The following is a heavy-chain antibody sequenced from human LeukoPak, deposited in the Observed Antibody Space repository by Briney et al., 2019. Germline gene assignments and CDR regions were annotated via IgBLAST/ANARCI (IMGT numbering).Heavy chain of an antibody. V-gene: IGHV3-11*04. J-gene: IGHJ4*02. Sequence: PGGSLRLSCAASGFIFSDYYMSWIRQAPGKGLVWVSYITSSGRTIYYADSVKGRFTISRDNAKNSVFLQMNTLRAEDTAMYYCVNDYDRTNGYWGQGTLVTVSS. CDR3: VNDYDRTNGY. D-gene: IGHD4-17*01. CDR1: GFIFSDYY. CDR2: ITSSGRTI.